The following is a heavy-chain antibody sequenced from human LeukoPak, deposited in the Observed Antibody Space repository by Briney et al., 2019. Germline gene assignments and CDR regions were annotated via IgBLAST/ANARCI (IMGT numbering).Heavy chain of an antibody. Sequence: PSETLSLTCAVYGGSFSGYYWSWIRQPPGKGLEWIGEINHSGSTNYNPSLKSRVTISVDTSKNQFSLKLSSVTAADTAAYYCARMVRGVIVSLDYWGQGTLVTVSS. CDR1: GGSFSGYY. CDR2: INHSGST. J-gene: IGHJ4*02. D-gene: IGHD3-10*01. CDR3: ARMVRGVIVSLDY. V-gene: IGHV4-34*01.